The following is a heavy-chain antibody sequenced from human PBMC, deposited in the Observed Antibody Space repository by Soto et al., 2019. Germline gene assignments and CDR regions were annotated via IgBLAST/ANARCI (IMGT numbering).Heavy chain of an antibody. CDR2: INPSGGST. J-gene: IGHJ6*02. D-gene: IGHD2-8*02. CDR3: ERDLGGGAWCYYYGMDF. Sequence: GASVKVSCKTFGYTFTRYPIHWVRQATGQGLEWMARINPSGGSTKYAQKFQGRVTMTRDTSASTAYVDLSSLRSDDTAMYYCERDLGGGAWCYYYGMDFWGHGTTDTVSS. V-gene: IGHV1-46*01. CDR1: GYTFTRYP.